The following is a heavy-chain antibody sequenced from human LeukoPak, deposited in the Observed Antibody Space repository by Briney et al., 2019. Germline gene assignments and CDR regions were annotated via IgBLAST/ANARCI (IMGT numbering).Heavy chain of an antibody. D-gene: IGHD1-26*01. CDR2: INSDGSST. CDR1: GLTFSSYW. Sequence: GGSLRLSCAASGLTFSSYWMHWVRQAPGKGPVWVSRINSDGSSTYYADSVKGRFTISRDNAKNTLYLQMNSLRAGDTAVYYCARNPKQGGTYWNYFDYWGQGALVTVSP. V-gene: IGHV3-74*01. CDR3: ARNPKQGGTYWNYFDY. J-gene: IGHJ4*02.